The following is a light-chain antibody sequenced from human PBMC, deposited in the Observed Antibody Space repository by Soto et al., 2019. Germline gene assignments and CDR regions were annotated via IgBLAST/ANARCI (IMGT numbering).Light chain of an antibody. CDR2: GAS. Sequence: EIVMTQSPATLSVSPGERATLSCRASQSVSSNLAWYQQKPGQAPRLLIYGASTRATGIPARFSGSGSGTEFTLTISRLEPEDFAMYYCQQYGSSHQDEFGQGTKVDIK. CDR3: QQYGSSHQDE. V-gene: IGKV3D-15*02. J-gene: IGKJ1*01. CDR1: QSVSSN.